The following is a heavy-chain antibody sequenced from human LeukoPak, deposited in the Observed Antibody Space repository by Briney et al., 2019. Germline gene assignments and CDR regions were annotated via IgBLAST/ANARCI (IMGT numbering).Heavy chain of an antibody. CDR2: IIPIFGTA. J-gene: IGHJ3*02. V-gene: IGHV1-69*05. Sequence: SVKVSCKASGGTFSSYAISWVRQAPRQGLEWMGRIIPIFGTANYAQKFQGRVTITTDESTSTAYMELSSLRSEDTAVYYCAVRTEEGDGPPWVAFDIWGQGTMVTVSS. CDR3: AVRTEEGDGPPWVAFDI. D-gene: IGHD5-24*01. CDR1: GGTFSSYA.